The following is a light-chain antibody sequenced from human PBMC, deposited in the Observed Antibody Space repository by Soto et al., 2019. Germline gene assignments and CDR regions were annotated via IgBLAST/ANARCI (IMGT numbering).Light chain of an antibody. V-gene: IGKV1-9*01. J-gene: IGKJ1*01. CDR3: QHPKWA. CDR1: QDISGY. Sequence: IQLTQYPSSLSASVGDRVTITCRASQDISGYVAWYQQRPGRAPQLLIYAASALQTGVPSRFSGSGSGTDFTLTITSLQPEDFGTYYCQHPKWAFGQGTTVEI. CDR2: AAS.